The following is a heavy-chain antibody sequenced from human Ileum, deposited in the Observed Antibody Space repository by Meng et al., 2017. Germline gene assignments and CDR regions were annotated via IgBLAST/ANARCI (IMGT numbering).Heavy chain of an antibody. J-gene: IGHJ1*01. Sequence: QVQLGEVGGGVVQPGRSLRLSCAASGFTFSSYGMHWVRQAPGKGLEWVAVIWYDGSNKYYADSVKGRFTISRDNSKNTLYLQMNSLRAEDTAVYYCARANFLDAEYFQHWGQGTLVTVSS. CDR3: ARANFLDAEYFQH. CDR1: GFTFSSYG. D-gene: IGHD3/OR15-3a*01. CDR2: IWYDGSNK. V-gene: IGHV3-33*01.